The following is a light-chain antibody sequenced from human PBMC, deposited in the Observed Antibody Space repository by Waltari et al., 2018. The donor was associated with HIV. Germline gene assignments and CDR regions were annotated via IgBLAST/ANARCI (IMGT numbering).Light chain of an antibody. CDR1: ISNIGAGPN. J-gene: IGLJ2*01. Sequence: QSVLRQPPSVSGAPGQRVTISCTGSISNIGAGPNVHCYQQLPGTAPKLLLYDNTTRPSGVPDLFSGSKSGTSTSLAIAGLQADDESDYYCQSYDSSLSGVVFGGGTRLTVL. CDR3: QSYDSSLSGVV. CDR2: DNT. V-gene: IGLV1-40*01.